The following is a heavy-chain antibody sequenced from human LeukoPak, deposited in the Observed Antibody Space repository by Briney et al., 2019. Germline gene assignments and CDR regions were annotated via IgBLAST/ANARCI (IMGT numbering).Heavy chain of an antibody. V-gene: IGHV5-51*01. D-gene: IGHD3-9*01. CDR3: XXXXXTGYYXPXXFDY. CDR1: GYSFTSYW. Sequence: GESLKISCKGSGYSFTSYWIGWVRQMPGKGLEWMGIXXPGDSDTRYSPSXXGQVTISADKSISTAYLQWSSLKASDTAMYYRXXXXXTGYYXPXXFDYWGQGTLVTVSS. CDR2: XXPGDSDT. J-gene: IGHJ4*02.